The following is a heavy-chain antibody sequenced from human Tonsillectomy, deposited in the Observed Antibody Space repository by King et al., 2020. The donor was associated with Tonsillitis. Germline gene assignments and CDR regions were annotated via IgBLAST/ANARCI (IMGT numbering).Heavy chain of an antibody. V-gene: IGHV4-38-2*02. Sequence: QLQESGPGLVKPSETLSLTCTVSGYSIANAYYWAWLRQPPGKGPEWIGHFYQSGRPYYKPSLRSRVTISVDTSKNQFSLSLSSVTAADTAVYYCARFDYYDSSDDHPGNFDFWGRGTLVTVSS. J-gene: IGHJ4*02. CDR1: GYSIANAYY. CDR2: FYQSGRP. CDR3: ARFDYYDSSDDHPGNFDF. D-gene: IGHD3-22*01.